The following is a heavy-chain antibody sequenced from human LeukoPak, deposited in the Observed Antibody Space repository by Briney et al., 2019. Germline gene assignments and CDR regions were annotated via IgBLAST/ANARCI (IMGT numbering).Heavy chain of an antibody. J-gene: IGHJ4*02. V-gene: IGHV3-33*01. Sequence: GRSLRLSCAASGFTFSSYGMHWVRQAPGKGLEWVAVIWYDGSNKYYADSVKGRFTISRDNSKNTLYLQINSLRAEDTAVYYCAAGGSYYLDYWGQGTLVTVSS. CDR1: GFTFSSYG. CDR2: IWYDGSNK. D-gene: IGHD1-26*01. CDR3: AAGGSYYLDY.